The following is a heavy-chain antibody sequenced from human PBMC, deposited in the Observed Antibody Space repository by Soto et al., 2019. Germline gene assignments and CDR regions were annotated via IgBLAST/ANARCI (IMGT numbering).Heavy chain of an antibody. Sequence: GGSLRLSCAASGFTFSSYGMHWVRQAPGKGLEWVAVISYDGSNKHYADSVKGRFTISRDNSKNTLYLQMNSLRAEDTAVYYCAKVSVAGREDYYMDVWGKGTTVTVSS. CDR3: AKVSVAGREDYYMDV. CDR2: ISYDGSNK. CDR1: GFTFSSYG. D-gene: IGHD6-19*01. J-gene: IGHJ6*03. V-gene: IGHV3-30*18.